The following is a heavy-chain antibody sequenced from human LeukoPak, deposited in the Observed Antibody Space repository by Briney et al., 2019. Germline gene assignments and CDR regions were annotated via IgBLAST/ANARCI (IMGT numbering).Heavy chain of an antibody. D-gene: IGHD2-15*01. Sequence: GGSLRLSCAASGFTFSNHAMSWVRQTPGKGLQWVSVISGSGRTSEYADSVKGRFTISRDNSKNTLSLQMNSLRVEDTAIYYCAKNVVVKRYIDYWGQGTLVTVSS. V-gene: IGHV3-23*01. CDR1: GFTFSNHA. J-gene: IGHJ4*02. CDR3: AKNVVVKRYIDY. CDR2: ISGSGRTS.